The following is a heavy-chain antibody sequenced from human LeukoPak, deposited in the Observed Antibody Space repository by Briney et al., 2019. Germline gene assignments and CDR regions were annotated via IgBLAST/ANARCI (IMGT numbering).Heavy chain of an antibody. D-gene: IGHD3-10*01. CDR3: ALGLWGSADAFDI. V-gene: IGHV3-23*01. CDR2: ISGSGGST. J-gene: IGHJ3*02. CDR1: GFTFRSYA. Sequence: GGSLRLSCAASGFTFRSYAMSWVRQAPGKGLEWVSAISGSGGSTYYADSVKGRFTISRDNSKNTLYLQMNSLRAEDTAVYYCALGLWGSADAFDIWGQGTMVTVSS.